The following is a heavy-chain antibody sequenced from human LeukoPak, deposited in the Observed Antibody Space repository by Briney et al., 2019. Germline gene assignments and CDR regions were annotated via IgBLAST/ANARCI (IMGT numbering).Heavy chain of an antibody. CDR2: ISSSSSTI. J-gene: IGHJ3*02. Sequence: PGGSLRLSCAASGFTFSSYSMNWVRQAPGKGLEWVSYISSSSSTIYYADSVKGRFTISRDNAKNSLYLQMNSLRAEDTAVYYCATDDKGAFDIWGQGTMVTVSS. V-gene: IGHV3-48*01. D-gene: IGHD1-1*01. CDR1: GFTFSSYS. CDR3: ATDDKGAFDI.